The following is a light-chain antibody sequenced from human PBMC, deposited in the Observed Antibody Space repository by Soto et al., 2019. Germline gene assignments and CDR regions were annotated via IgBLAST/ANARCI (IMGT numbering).Light chain of an antibody. Sequence: IQMTQSPSSLSASVGDRVTLTCQASHDIRDHLNWYQQKPGKPPKLLIYDASNLQTGVPSRFSGSGSGTDFTLTISSLQPEDFATYYCQQSYSTPPTFGQGTNLEIK. V-gene: IGKV1-39*01. CDR2: DAS. CDR3: QQSYSTPPT. J-gene: IGKJ2*01. CDR1: HDIRDH.